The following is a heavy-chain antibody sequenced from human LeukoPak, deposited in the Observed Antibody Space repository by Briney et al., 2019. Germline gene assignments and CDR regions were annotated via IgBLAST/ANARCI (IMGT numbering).Heavy chain of an antibody. CDR2: TYTSGST. J-gene: IGHJ3*02. D-gene: IGHD2-2*01. V-gene: IGHV4-4*09. CDR3: AGTPYCSSDNCYRFYNGNDAFNI. Sequence: PSENLSLNCAVSSDSISNYYWSCLPQPPGKGLEWILYTYTSGSTNYNPYLKSRVTISVDRSKNQFSLKLYSVTAADTAVYYCAGTPYCSSDNCYRFYNGNDAFNIWGQGTKVTVSS. CDR1: SDSISNYY.